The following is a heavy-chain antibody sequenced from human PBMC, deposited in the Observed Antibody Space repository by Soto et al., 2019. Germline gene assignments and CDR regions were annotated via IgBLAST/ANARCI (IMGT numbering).Heavy chain of an antibody. D-gene: IGHD3-10*01. CDR1: GFSLSTTGMC. Sequence: SGPTLVNPTQTLTLTCTFSGFSLSTTGMCVSWVRQPPGKALEWLGLIDWDDDKYYNTSLKSRFTISKDTSKNQVVLTMTNMDPVDTATYYCARASLGSGSFLFDYWGQGALVTVS. CDR2: IDWDDDK. CDR3: ARASLGSGSFLFDY. V-gene: IGHV2-70*20. J-gene: IGHJ4*02.